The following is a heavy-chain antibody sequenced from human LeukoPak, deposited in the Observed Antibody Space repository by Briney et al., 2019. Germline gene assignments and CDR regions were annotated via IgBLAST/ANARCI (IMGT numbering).Heavy chain of an antibody. V-gene: IGHV4-4*07. CDR2: IYTSGST. Sequence: SETLSLTCTVSGGSISSYYWSWIRQPAGKGLEWIGRIYTSGSTNYNPSLKSRVTMSVDTSKNQFSLKLSSVTAADTAVYYCARIHYRPSRYYFDYWGQGTLATVSS. CDR3: ARIHYRPSRYYFDY. D-gene: IGHD3-10*01. J-gene: IGHJ4*02. CDR1: GGSISSYY.